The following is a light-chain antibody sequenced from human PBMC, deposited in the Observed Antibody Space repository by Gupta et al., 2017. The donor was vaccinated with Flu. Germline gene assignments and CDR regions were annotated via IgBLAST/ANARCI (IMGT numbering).Light chain of an antibody. CDR2: GAS. V-gene: IGKV1-12*01. CDR1: QGLSSW. Sequence: IQMTQSPSFLSASVGESVTITCRTSQGLSSWLAWYQQKPGKAPKLLIYGASGLQSGVPSRFSGSGSGTDFALTISSLQPDDFATYFCQQGITVPYTFGQGTKLEIK. J-gene: IGKJ2*01. CDR3: QQGITVPYT.